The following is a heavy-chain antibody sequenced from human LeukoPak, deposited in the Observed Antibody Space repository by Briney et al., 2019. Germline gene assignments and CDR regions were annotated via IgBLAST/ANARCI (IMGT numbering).Heavy chain of an antibody. D-gene: IGHD4-17*01. CDR3: ARGKTTVTRYYFDY. V-gene: IGHV4-61*02. CDR1: RGSISSGSYN. CDR2: IYTTGST. J-gene: IGHJ4*02. Sequence: PSETLSLTCTVSRGSISSGSYNWSWIRQSAGRGLEWIGRIYTTGSTNYNPSLKSRVTISADTSKNQFSLKLSSVTAADTAVYYCARGKTTVTRYYFDYWGQGTLVTVSS.